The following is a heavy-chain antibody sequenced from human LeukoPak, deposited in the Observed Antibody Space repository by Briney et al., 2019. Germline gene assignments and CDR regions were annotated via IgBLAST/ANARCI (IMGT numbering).Heavy chain of an antibody. J-gene: IGHJ4*02. V-gene: IGHV3-15*01. CDR2: IKSKTDGGTT. CDR3: STTYYYDSSEGY. CDR1: GFTFSSYA. Sequence: GGSLRLSCAASGFTFSSYAMSWVRQAPGKGLEWVGRIKSKTDGGTTDYAVPVKGRFTISRDDSKNTLYLQMSSLKTEDTAVYYCSTTYYYDSSEGYWGQGTLVTVSS. D-gene: IGHD3-22*01.